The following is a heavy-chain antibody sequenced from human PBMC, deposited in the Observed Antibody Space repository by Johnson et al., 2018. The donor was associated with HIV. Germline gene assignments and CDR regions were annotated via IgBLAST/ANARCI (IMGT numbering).Heavy chain of an antibody. CDR2: ISYDGSNK. D-gene: IGHD7-27*01. CDR3: ARDLTNWGVGDAFDI. V-gene: IGHV3-30-3*01. CDR1: GFTFSSYA. J-gene: IGHJ3*02. Sequence: QVQLVESGGGVVQPGRSLTLSCAASGFTFSSYAMHWVRQAPGKGLDWVAVISYDGSNKYYADSVQGRFTISRDNSKNTLYLQMNSLRAEDTAVYYCARDLTNWGVGDAFDIWGQGTMVTVSS.